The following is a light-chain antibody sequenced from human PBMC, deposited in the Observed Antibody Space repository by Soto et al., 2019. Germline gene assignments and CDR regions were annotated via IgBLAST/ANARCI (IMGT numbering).Light chain of an antibody. CDR1: QSVSSSY. V-gene: IGKV3-20*01. Sequence: PGDRATLSCSASQSVSSSYLAWYQQKPGQAPRLLIYGASTRATGIPDRFSGDGSVTHFTLTISRLEAEDFVMYYCQQYGSSPITFGGGTKV. CDR2: GAS. J-gene: IGKJ4*01. CDR3: QQYGSSPIT.